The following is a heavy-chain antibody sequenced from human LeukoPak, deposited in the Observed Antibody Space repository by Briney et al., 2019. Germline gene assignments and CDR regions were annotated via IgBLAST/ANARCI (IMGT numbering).Heavy chain of an antibody. D-gene: IGHD3-22*01. CDR2: ISSSSSTI. CDR3: ARVLHKRNYDSTTYYGY. V-gene: IGHV3-48*01. Sequence: WGSLRLSCAASGFTFSSYSMNWVRQAPGKGLEWVSYISSSSSTIYYADSVKGRFTISRDNAKNSLYLQMNSLRAEDTAVYYCARVLHKRNYDSTTYYGYWGQGTLVTVSS. CDR1: GFTFSSYS. J-gene: IGHJ4*02.